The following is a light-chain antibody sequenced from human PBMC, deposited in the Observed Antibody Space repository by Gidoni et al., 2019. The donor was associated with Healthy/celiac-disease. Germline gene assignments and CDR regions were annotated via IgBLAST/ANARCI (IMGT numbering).Light chain of an antibody. CDR2: LGS. Sequence: DIVMTQSPLSLPVTPGEPASISCRSSQSLLHSNGYNYLDWYLQKPGQSPQLLTYLGSNRASGGHDRFSGSGSGTDFTLKISRVEAEDVGVYYCMQALQTRSFGQGTKVEIK. V-gene: IGKV2-28*01. CDR3: MQALQTRS. CDR1: QSLLHSNGYNY. J-gene: IGKJ1*01.